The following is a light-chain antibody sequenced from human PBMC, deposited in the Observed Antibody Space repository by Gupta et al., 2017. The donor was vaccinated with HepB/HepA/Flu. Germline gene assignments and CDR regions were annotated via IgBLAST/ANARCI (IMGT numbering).Light chain of an antibody. CDR1: QTVSSN. J-gene: IGKJ1*01. CDR2: GAS. CDR3: QHYNNWPPWT. Sequence: EIVMTQSPATLSVSPGERATLSCRASQTVSSNLAWYQQKPGQAPRLLIYGASTRAPGIPARFSGSGSGTEFTLTISSLQSEDFAVYYCQHYNNWPPWTFGRGTKVEIK. V-gene: IGKV3-15*01.